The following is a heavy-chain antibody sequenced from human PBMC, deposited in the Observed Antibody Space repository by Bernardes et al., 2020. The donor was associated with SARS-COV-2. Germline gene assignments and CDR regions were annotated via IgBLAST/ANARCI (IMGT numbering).Heavy chain of an antibody. CDR1: EGPFLDYS. D-gene: IGHD1-20*01. CDR3: ARGIRNRHYYYGVDV. V-gene: IGHV1-69*05. CDR2: IIPRFDKT. J-gene: IGHJ6*02. Sequence: VKVPRKASEGPFLDYSIRWVRQAPGQELEWLGWIIPRFDKTNYAQKFQGRVTITTDESTSAAYLVLTSLTSDDTAMYYCARGIRNRHYYYGVDVWGQGTTVIVSS.